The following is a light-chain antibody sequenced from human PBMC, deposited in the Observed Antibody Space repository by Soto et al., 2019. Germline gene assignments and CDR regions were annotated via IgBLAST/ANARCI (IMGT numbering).Light chain of an antibody. CDR1: QSVSSN. J-gene: IGKJ1*01. Sequence: IVMTQSPATLSVSPVESATLSCRASQSVSSNLGWYQQKPGQAPRLLIYGTSTRITGIPARFSGSGSGTEFTLTISSLQSEDFAVYYCQQHNSWPWTFGQGTKVDNK. CDR2: GTS. V-gene: IGKV3-15*01. CDR3: QQHNSWPWT.